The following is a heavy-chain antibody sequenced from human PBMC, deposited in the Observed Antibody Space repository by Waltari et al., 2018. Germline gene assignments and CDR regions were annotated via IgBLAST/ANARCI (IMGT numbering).Heavy chain of an antibody. CDR3: AKDLISITMVQGVKWAYGMDV. CDR2: ISWDGGST. D-gene: IGHD3-10*01. J-gene: IGHJ6*02. CDR1: GFTFDDYP. V-gene: IGHV3-43*01. Sequence: EVQLVESGGVVVQPGGSLRLSCAASGFTFDDYPMHWVRQPPGKGLEWVSLISWDGGSTYYADSVKGRFTISRDNSKNSLYLQMNSLRTEDTALYYCAKDLISITMVQGVKWAYGMDVWGQGTTVTVSS.